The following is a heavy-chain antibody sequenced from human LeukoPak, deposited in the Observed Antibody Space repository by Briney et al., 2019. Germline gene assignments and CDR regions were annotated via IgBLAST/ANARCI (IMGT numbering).Heavy chain of an antibody. D-gene: IGHD6-6*01. V-gene: IGHV3-66*01. CDR1: GFTVSSNY. CDR2: IYSGGST. Sequence: GGSLRLSCAASGFTVSSNYMSWVRQAPGKGLEWVSVIYSGGSTYYADSVKGRFTISRDNSKNTLYLQMNSLRAEDTAVYYCARDRQQLLLGMDVWGQGATVTVSS. J-gene: IGHJ6*02. CDR3: ARDRQQLLLGMDV.